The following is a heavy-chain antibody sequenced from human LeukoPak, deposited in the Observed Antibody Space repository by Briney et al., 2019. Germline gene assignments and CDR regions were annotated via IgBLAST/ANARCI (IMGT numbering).Heavy chain of an antibody. CDR2: IRWSGGRL. D-gene: IGHD1-26*01. CDR3: ARGEDYFDY. V-gene: IGHV3-20*04. J-gene: IGHJ4*02. CDR1: GFTFDDFD. Sequence: GGSLRLSCATSGFTFDDFDLNWVRQAPGKGLEWVSAIRWSGGRLRYVDSVKGRFIISRDNAKKSVYLQMNSLRAEDTALYYCARGEDYFDYWGQGTLVTVTS.